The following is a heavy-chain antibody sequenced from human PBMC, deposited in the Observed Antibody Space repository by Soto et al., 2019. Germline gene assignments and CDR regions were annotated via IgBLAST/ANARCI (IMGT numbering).Heavy chain of an antibody. D-gene: IGHD2-15*01. CDR3: ARGDREDIAVVIGVRPGEYGVDV. CDR2: ISHDGSNK. J-gene: IGHJ6*02. V-gene: IGHV3-30-3*01. Sequence: GSLRLSCAASGFTFRSYAMHWVRQAPGKGPECVAVISHDGSNKFYRDYVKGRFTISRDNSKNTLYLQINSLRYEDTAVYYCARGDREDIAVVIGVRPGEYGVDVWGQGTTVTVSS. CDR1: GFTFRSYA.